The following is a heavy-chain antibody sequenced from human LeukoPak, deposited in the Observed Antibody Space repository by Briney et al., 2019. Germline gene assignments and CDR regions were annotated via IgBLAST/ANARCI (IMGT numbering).Heavy chain of an antibody. D-gene: IGHD6-13*01. CDR3: ARDIATAGHLAFDY. CDR2: ISSGGNTE. J-gene: IGHJ4*02. Sequence: GGSLRLSCTASGFSFSSFEMNWVRQAPGKGLEWVSHISSGGNTEYYVDSVRGRFTISRDNAKNSLFLQMNSLRAEDTAVYYCARDIATAGHLAFDYWGQGTLVTVSS. V-gene: IGHV3-48*03. CDR1: GFSFSSFE.